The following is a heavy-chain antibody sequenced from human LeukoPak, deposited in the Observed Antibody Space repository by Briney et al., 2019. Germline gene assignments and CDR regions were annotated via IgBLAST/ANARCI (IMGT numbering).Heavy chain of an antibody. Sequence: GASEKISCKASGYSVCDYYMHWGQQAPGKGLEGMRGVDPQDGEGIYAGKFPGRVTMTAARFTEKAYMALSSLTSDDTAVYFCATKGTLIPSTPFYEHLHHWGQGTLVTVSA. J-gene: IGHJ1*01. CDR1: GYSVCDYY. V-gene: IGHV1-69-2*01. CDR3: ATKGTLIPSTPFYEHLHH. D-gene: IGHD3-3*02. CDR2: VDPQDGEG.